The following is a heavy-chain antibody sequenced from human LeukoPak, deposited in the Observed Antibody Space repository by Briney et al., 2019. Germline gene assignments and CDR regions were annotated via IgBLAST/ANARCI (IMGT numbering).Heavy chain of an antibody. CDR3: ARNLQYLGMGY. V-gene: IGHV1-18*01. CDR2: ISAYNGNT. Sequence: GSVKDSRKASGYTLSHYGIPGGRQAPGKRREGMGWISAYNGNTNYAQKLQGRVTMTTDTSTSTAYMELRSLKSDDTAVYYCARNLQYLGMGYWGQGTLVTVSS. J-gene: IGHJ4*02. CDR1: GYTLSHYG. D-gene: IGHD7-27*01.